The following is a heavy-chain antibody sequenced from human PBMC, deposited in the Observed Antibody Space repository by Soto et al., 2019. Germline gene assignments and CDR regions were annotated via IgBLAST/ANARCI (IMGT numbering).Heavy chain of an antibody. D-gene: IGHD6-13*01. J-gene: IGHJ4*02. CDR1: RYSFSSHA. CDR3: ARGGALSTSWYWGDGLDS. CDR2: IIPVFGTP. V-gene: IGHV1-69*06. Sequence: SVKVSFKASRYSFSSHAITWVRQSPGQDLEWMGGIIPVFGTPSYAQKFQGRVTISADKSTNTSYLELRSLRSEDTAVYYCARGGALSTSWYWGDGLDSWGQGTQVTVSS.